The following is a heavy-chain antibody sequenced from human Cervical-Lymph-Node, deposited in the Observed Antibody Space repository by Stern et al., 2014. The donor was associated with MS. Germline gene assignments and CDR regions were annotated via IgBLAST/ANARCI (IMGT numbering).Heavy chain of an antibody. CDR1: GGTFSSDA. CDR2: IVPSFGTS. V-gene: IGHV1-69*01. Sequence: QVHLVQSGAEVKKPGSSVKVSCKASGGTFSSDAFSWVRQAPGQGLEWMGAIVPSFGTSSSAQKFQGRVTISADDPTGTAFLDLRSLRSEDTAVYYCARSAGYYSGMDVWGQGTAVTVSS. CDR3: ARSAGYYSGMDV. J-gene: IGHJ6*02.